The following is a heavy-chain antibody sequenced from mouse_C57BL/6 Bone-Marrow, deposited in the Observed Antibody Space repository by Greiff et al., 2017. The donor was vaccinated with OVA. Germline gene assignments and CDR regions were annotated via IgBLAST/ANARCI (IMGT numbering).Heavy chain of an antibody. CDR2: ISDGGSYT. J-gene: IGHJ4*01. D-gene: IGHD3-3*01. V-gene: IGHV5-4*03. CDR1: GFTFSSYA. CDR3: ARLGGYAMDY. Sequence: EVKLMESGGGLVKPGGSLKLSCAASGFTFSSYAMSWVRQTPEKRLEWVATISDGGSYTYYPDNVKGRFTISRDNAKNNLYLQMSHLKSEDTAMYYCARLGGYAMDYWGQGTSVTVSS.